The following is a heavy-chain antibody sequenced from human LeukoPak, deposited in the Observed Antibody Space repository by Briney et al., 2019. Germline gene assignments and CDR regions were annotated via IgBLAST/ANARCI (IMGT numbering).Heavy chain of an antibody. V-gene: IGHV3-48*02. CDR1: GFTFSSYA. CDR3: ARVYVILVARNYGMDV. CDR2: ISSSSSTI. D-gene: IGHD2-8*02. J-gene: IGHJ6*02. Sequence: GGSLRLSCSASGFTFSSYAMHWVRQAPGKGLEWVSYISSSSSTISYADSVKGRFTISRDNAKKSLYLQMNSLRDEDTAVYYCARVYVILVARNYGMDVWGQGTTVTVSS.